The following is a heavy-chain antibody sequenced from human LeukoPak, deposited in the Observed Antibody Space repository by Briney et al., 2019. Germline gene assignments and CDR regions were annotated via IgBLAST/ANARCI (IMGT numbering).Heavy chain of an antibody. D-gene: IGHD4-17*01. J-gene: IGHJ3*02. Sequence: GGSLRLSCATSQFNFNSYGMTWVRQAPGKGLEWVSSISGSGGSTQYADSVQGRFTISRDNSKSTSYLQMNSLRAEDTAVYYCAKDPNGDYIGTFDIWGQGTMVTVSS. CDR3: AKDPNGDYIGTFDI. V-gene: IGHV3-23*01. CDR2: ISGSGGST. CDR1: QFNFNSYG.